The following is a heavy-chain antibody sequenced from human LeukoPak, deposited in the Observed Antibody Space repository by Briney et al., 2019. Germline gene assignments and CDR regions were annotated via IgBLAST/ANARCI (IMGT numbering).Heavy chain of an antibody. V-gene: IGHV4-34*01. D-gene: IGHD2-8*01. CDR1: GGSFSGYY. CDR2: INHSGST. J-gene: IGHJ4*02. CDR3: ACTAGY. Sequence: SETLSLTCAVYGGSFSGYYWNWIRQPPGKGLEWIGEINHSGSTNYNPSLKSRVPISVDTSKHQSSLKLSSVTAADTAVYYCACTAGYWGQGTLVTVSS.